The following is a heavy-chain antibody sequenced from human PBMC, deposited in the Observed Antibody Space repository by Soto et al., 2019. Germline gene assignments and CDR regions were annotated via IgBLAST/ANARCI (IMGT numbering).Heavy chain of an antibody. J-gene: IGHJ4*02. CDR2: ISAYNGNT. Sequence: ASVKVSCKASGYTFTSYGISWVRQAPGQGLEWMGWISAYNGNTNYAQKLQGRVTMTTDTSTSTAYMELRSLRSDDTAVYYCARKFDCGGDCYKPNDYCGQGTVVTVYS. D-gene: IGHD2-21*02. V-gene: IGHV1-18*04. CDR3: ARKFDCGGDCYKPNDY. CDR1: GYTFTSYG.